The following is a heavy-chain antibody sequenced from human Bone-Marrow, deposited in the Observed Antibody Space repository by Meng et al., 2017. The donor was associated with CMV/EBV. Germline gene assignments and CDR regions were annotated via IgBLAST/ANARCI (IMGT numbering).Heavy chain of an antibody. J-gene: IGHJ4*02. CDR2: INPTGGDT. D-gene: IGHD3-3*01. Sequence: FTRYYIHWVRQAPGQGLEWMGVINPTGGDTSYAQKFQGRVTMTSDTSTSTVYMELSSLRSEDTAVYYCARDLLDITLFAAGGDYFDYWGQGTLVTVSS. CDR3: ARDLLDITLFAAGGDYFDY. CDR1: FTRYY. V-gene: IGHV1-46*01.